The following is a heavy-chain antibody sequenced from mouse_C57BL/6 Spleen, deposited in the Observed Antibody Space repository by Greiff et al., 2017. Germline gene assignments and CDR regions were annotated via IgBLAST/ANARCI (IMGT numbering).Heavy chain of an antibody. CDR2: INPNNGGT. CDR3: ARGNYPSPFYYFDY. D-gene: IGHD2-1*01. Sequence: EVQLQQSGPELVKPGASVKISCKASGYTFTDYYMNWVKQSHGKSLEWIGDINPNNGGTSYNQKFKGKATLTVDKSSSTAYMELRSLTSEDSAVYYCARGNYPSPFYYFDYWGQGTTLTVSS. V-gene: IGHV1-26*01. J-gene: IGHJ2*01. CDR1: GYTFTDYY.